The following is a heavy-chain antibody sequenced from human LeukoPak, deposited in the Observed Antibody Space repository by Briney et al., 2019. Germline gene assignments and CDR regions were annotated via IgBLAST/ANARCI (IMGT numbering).Heavy chain of an antibody. CDR2: IYHRGNT. D-gene: IGHD6-19*01. Sequence: PSETLSLTCAVYGESSSGYYWSWIRQPTGKGLEWIGLIYHRGNTNYNPSLKSRVTISVDPSKNQFSLKVSSVTAADTAVYYCARQGSSGWHNWFDPWGQGTLVTVSS. J-gene: IGHJ5*02. CDR3: ARQGSSGWHNWFDP. V-gene: IGHV4-34*01. CDR1: GESSSGYY.